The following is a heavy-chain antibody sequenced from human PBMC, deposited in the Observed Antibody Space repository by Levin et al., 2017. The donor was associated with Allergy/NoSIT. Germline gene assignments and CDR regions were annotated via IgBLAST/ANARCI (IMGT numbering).Heavy chain of an antibody. CDR3: ARRGEYCSAGSCYSGGAFDY. D-gene: IGHD2-15*01. CDR1: GYSFTNYW. CDR2: IYPGDSDT. V-gene: IGHV5-51*01. J-gene: IGHJ4*02. Sequence: AGGSLRLSCKASGYSFTNYWIGWVRQMPGKGLEWMGIIYPGDSDTRYSPSFQGQVTISADKSTSTAYLQWSSLKASDTAMYFCARRGEYCSAGSCYSGGAFDYWGQGTLVTVSS.